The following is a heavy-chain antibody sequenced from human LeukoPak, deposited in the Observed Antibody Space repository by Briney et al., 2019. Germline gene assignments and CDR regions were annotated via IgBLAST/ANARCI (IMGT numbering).Heavy chain of an antibody. Sequence: SKTLSLTCTVSGGSISSYYWSWIRQPPGKGLEWIGYIYYSGSTNYNPSLKSRVTISVDTSKNQFSLKLSSVTAADTAVYYCARWAVAGWGGPQFDYWGQGTLVTVSS. CDR2: IYYSGST. CDR3: ARWAVAGWGGPQFDY. D-gene: IGHD6-19*01. V-gene: IGHV4-59*01. CDR1: GGSISSYY. J-gene: IGHJ4*02.